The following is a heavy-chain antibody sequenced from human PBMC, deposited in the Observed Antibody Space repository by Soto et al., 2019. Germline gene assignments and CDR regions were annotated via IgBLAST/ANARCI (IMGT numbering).Heavy chain of an antibody. CDR2: IYPGDSDT. CDR1: GYSFTSYW. J-gene: IGHJ3*02. CDR3: ARLAGYFDWLLYAFDI. V-gene: IGHV5-51*01. D-gene: IGHD3-9*01. Sequence: GESLKISCKGSGYSFTSYWIGWVRQMPGKGLEWMGIIYPGDSDTRYSPSFQGQVTISADKSISTAYLQWSSLKASDTAMYYCARLAGYFDWLLYAFDIWGQGTMVTVSS.